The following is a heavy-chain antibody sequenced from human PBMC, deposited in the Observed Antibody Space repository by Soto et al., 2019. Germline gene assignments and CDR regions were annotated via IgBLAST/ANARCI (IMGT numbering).Heavy chain of an antibody. Sequence: QVQLVQSGAEVKKPGSSVKVSCKASGGTFSSYAISWVRQAPGQGLEWMGGIIPIFGTANYAQKFQGRVTITADESTSTAYMELSSLRSEDTAVYYCARDRGVLSFGELSSGYYYYGMDVWGQGTTVTVSS. V-gene: IGHV1-69*01. CDR2: IIPIFGTA. D-gene: IGHD3-10*01. J-gene: IGHJ6*02. CDR3: ARDRGVLSFGELSSGYYYYGMDV. CDR1: GGTFSSYA.